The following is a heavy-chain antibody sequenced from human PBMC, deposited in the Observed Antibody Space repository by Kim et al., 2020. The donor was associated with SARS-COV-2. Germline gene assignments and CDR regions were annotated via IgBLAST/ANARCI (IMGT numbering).Heavy chain of an antibody. D-gene: IGHD6-19*01. J-gene: IGHJ4*02. CDR3: AKSTRGIAVAGTLDY. Sequence: DSVKGRFTISRDNSKNTLYLQMNSLRAEDTAVYYCAKSTRGIAVAGTLDYWGQGTLVTVSS. V-gene: IGHV3-23*01.